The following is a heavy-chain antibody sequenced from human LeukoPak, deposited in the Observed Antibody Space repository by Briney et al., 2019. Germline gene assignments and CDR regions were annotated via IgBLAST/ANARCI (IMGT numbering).Heavy chain of an antibody. V-gene: IGHV4-39*01. CDR3: AKLYSGLFDY. CDR2: IYYSGST. CDR1: GGSISSSSSYY. Sequence: SETLSLTCTVSGGSISSSSSYYWGWIRQPPGKGLEWIGSIYYSGSTYYNPSLKSRVTISVDTSKNQFSLKLSSVTAADTAVYYCAKLYSGLFDYWGQGTLVTVSS. D-gene: IGHD1-26*01. J-gene: IGHJ4*02.